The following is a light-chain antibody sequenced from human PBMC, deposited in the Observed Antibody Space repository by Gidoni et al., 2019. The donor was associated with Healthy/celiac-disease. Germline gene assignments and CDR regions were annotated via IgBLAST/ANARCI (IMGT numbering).Light chain of an antibody. J-gene: IGKJ4*01. Sequence: IQLTQSPSSLSASVGDRVTITCRASQGISSYLAWYQQKPGKAPKLLIYAASTLQSGVPSRVSGSGTGKEFTPTISSLQPEEFANYYCQQLNSYPLTFGGGTKVEIK. CDR1: QGISSY. V-gene: IGKV1-9*01. CDR3: QQLNSYPLT. CDR2: AAS.